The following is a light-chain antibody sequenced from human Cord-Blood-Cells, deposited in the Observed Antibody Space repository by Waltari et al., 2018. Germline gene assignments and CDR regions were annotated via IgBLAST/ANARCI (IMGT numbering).Light chain of an antibody. V-gene: IGKV1-12*01. CDR1: QGISSW. Sequence: DIQMTQSPSSVSASVGDRVNITCRASQGISSWLAWYPQKPWKAPKLLFYAASSLQSGVPSRFSGSGSRTDFTLTISSLQPEDFATYYCQQANSFPTFGGGTKVEIK. CDR2: AAS. J-gene: IGKJ4*01. CDR3: QQANSFPT.